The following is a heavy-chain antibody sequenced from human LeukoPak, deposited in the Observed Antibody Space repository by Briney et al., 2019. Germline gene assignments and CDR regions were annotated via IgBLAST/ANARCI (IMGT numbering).Heavy chain of an antibody. CDR2: INPNSGGT. V-gene: IGHV1-2*02. CDR1: GYTFTGYY. J-gene: IGHJ5*02. CDR3: ARARYRIAVQQPFDP. Sequence: GASVKVSCKASGYTFTGYYMHWVRQAPGQGLEWMGWINPNSGGTNYAQKFQGRVTMTRDTSISTAYMELSRLRSDDTAVYYCARARYRIAVQQPFDPWGQGTLVTVSS. D-gene: IGHD6-19*01.